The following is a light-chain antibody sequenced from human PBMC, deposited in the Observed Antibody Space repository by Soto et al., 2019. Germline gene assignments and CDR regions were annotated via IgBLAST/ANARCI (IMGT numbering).Light chain of an antibody. V-gene: IGKV1-39*01. J-gene: IGKJ1*01. Sequence: DIQMTQSPSSLSASVRDXVTITCRADQRISSYLNWXQQKPGXAPKXXXDAXSSLQRGGPSRLSGSGSGTDFTLTISSLQPEDFATYYFQQSYSTTRTFGQGTKVDIK. CDR3: QQSYSTTRT. CDR1: QRISSY. CDR2: AXS.